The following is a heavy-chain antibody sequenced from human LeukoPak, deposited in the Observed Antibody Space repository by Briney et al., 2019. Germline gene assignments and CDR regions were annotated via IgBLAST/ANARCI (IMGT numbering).Heavy chain of an antibody. CDR2: ISTNGGKT. CDR3: LKDRWIDY. V-gene: IGHV3-64D*09. J-gene: IGHJ4*02. D-gene: IGHD5-24*01. Sequence: GGSLRLSCSVSGFTFSAYTMHWVRQAPGRGLQYVSSISTNGGKTYYADSVKGRFTISRDNSKNTLFLQMSSLRVEDTAVYYCLKDRWIDYWGRGDLVTVSS. CDR1: GFTFSAYT.